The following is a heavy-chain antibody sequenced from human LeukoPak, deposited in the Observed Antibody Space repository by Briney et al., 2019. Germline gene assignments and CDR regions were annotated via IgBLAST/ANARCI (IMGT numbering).Heavy chain of an antibody. J-gene: IGHJ4*02. CDR1: GGSLSIFY. Sequence: PSETPSLTPTLSGGSLSIFYSSCIRHPPEERLECLGYIYYTGGTNYNPPLKSRVTISLDMPQKKISLQLSSVTAADTAVYYCASAYMGRGSPYYFDYWGQGTLVTVSS. V-gene: IGHV4-59*01. CDR3: ASAYMGRGSPYYFDY. CDR2: IYYTGGT. D-gene: IGHD3-10*01.